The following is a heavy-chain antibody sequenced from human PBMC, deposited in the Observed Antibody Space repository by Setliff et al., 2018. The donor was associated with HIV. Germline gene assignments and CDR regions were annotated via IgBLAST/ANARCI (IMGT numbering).Heavy chain of an antibody. D-gene: IGHD2-15*01. J-gene: IGHJ6*03. Sequence: PSETLSLTCVVSGYSISSGYYWGWIRQPAGKGLEWIGRLYVSGDTNYNPSLKSRVTMSLDTSKKHFSLNLKSVTAADTAVYYCALTGHRLLRGYMDVWGKGTTVTVSS. CDR1: GYSISSGYY. CDR3: ALTGHRLLRGYMDV. CDR2: LYVSGDT. V-gene: IGHV4-38-2*01.